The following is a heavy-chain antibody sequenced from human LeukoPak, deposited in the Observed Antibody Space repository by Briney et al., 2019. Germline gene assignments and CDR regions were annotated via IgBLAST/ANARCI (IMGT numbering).Heavy chain of an antibody. CDR2: ISGSGGST. CDR3: AKAAQSRTILVVVTEFDP. J-gene: IGHJ5*02. V-gene: IGHV3-23*01. Sequence: PGGSLRLSCAASGFTFSSYAMSWVRQAPGKGLEWVSAISGSGGSTYYADSVKGRFTISRDNSKNTLYLQMNSLRAEDTAVYYCAKAAQSRTILVVVTEFDPWGQGTLVTLSS. CDR1: GFTFSSYA. D-gene: IGHD3-3*01.